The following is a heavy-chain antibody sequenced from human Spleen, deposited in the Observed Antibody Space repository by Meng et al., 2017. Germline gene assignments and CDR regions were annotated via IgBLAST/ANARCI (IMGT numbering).Heavy chain of an antibody. Sequence: SETLSLTCTVSGGSISGSSYYWGWIRQSPGQGLEWIGSIYYSGNTYYNPSLKSRVTISVDTSKNQFSLNLSSVTAADTAVYYCARVGWITVAGKIDYWGQGTLVTVSS. CDR1: GGSISGSSYY. V-gene: IGHV4-39*07. CDR3: ARVGWITVAGKIDY. CDR2: IYYSGNT. J-gene: IGHJ4*02. D-gene: IGHD4-23*01.